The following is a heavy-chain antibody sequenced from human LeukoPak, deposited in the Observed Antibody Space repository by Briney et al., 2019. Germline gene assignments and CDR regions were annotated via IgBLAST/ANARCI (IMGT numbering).Heavy chain of an antibody. D-gene: IGHD6-13*01. J-gene: IGHJ4*02. Sequence: ASVKVSCKASGYTFTNYAMSWVRQAPGQGLECMGWIHTNTGNPTYAQGFTGRFVFSLDISVSTAYLQITSLKAEDTAVYYCARATAGAFDYWGQGTLVTVSS. CDR1: GYTFTNYA. CDR3: ARATAGAFDY. CDR2: IHTNTGNP. V-gene: IGHV7-4-1*02.